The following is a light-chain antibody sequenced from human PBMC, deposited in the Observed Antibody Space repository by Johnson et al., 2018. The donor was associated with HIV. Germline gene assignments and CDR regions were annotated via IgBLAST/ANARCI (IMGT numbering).Light chain of an antibody. Sequence: QSVLTQPPSVSAAAGQKVTISCSGSSSNIGNNYVAWYQQVPGTAPKLLIYDNNRRPSGVPYRFSGSKSGTSATLGITGLQTGDEADYFCGTWDNSLRTAFFGTATKVTVL. CDR1: SSNIGNNY. CDR2: DNN. V-gene: IGLV1-51*01. J-gene: IGLJ1*01. CDR3: GTWDNSLRTAF.